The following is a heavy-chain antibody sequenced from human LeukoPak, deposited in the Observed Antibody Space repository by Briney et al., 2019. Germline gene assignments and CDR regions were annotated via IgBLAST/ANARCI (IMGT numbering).Heavy chain of an antibody. J-gene: IGHJ4*02. CDR3: AKGGSGWSYYFDL. V-gene: IGHV3-43*02. CDR2: ISGDGGST. CDR1: GFTFDDYA. Sequence: PGGSLRLSCAASGFTFDDYAMHWVRQAPGKGLEWVSLISGDGGSTYYADSVKGRFTISRDNSKNSLYLQMNSLSTEDTALYYCAKGGSGWSYYFDLWGQGTLVTVSS. D-gene: IGHD6-19*01.